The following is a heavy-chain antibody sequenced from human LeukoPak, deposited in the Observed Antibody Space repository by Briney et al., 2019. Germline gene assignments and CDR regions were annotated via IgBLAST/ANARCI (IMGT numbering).Heavy chain of an antibody. D-gene: IGHD2-8*01. Sequence: GESLKISCKGSGYSFTSYWIGWVRQMPGKGLEWMGIIYPGDSDTRYSPSFQGQVTISADKSISTAYLQWSSLKASDTAMCYCARYCTNGVCYVAPDDRDAFDTWGQGTMVTVSS. CDR1: GYSFTSYW. J-gene: IGHJ3*02. CDR2: IYPGDSDT. CDR3: ARYCTNGVCYVAPDDRDAFDT. V-gene: IGHV5-51*01.